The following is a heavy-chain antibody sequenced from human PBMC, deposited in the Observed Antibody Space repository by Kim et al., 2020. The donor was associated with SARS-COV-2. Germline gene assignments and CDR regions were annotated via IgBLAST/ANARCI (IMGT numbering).Heavy chain of an antibody. CDR1: GYSFTSYW. J-gene: IGHJ6*02. CDR3: ARQSFSRQYSNYVGIYYGMDV. V-gene: IGHV5-51*01. D-gene: IGHD4-4*01. CDR2: IYPGDSDT. Sequence: GESLQISCKGSGYSFTSYWIGWVRQMPGKGLEWMGIIYPGDSDTRYSPSFQGQVTISADKSIRTAYLQWSSLKASDTAMYYCARQSFSRQYSNYVGIYYGMDVWGQGTTVTVSS.